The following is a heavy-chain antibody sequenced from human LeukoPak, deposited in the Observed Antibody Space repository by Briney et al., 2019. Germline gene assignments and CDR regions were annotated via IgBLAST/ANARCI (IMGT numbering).Heavy chain of an antibody. CDR3: ARAVTSGWPMYYFDY. CDR2: IYYSGST. CDR1: GGSISSGGYY. V-gene: IGHV4-31*03. J-gene: IGHJ4*02. Sequence: SQTLSLTCTVSGGSISSGGYYWSWIRQHPGKGLEWIGYIYYSGSTNYNPSLKSRVTISVDTSKSQFSLKLSSVTAADTAVYYCARAVTSGWPMYYFDYWGQGTLVTVSS. D-gene: IGHD2-2*01.